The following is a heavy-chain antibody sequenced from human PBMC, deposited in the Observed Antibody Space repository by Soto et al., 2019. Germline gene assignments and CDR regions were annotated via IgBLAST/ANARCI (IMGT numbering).Heavy chain of an antibody. CDR1: DDSINSDKYY. CDR2: IYYRGNA. V-gene: IGHV4-39*01. D-gene: IGHD3-9*01. J-gene: IGHJ4*02. Sequence: SSETLSLTCSVSDDSINSDKYYWGWIRQHPRKRLEWIGSIYYRGNAYYNPSLQTRVTISLDKSKSQFSLKLNSVTAADSAVYFCARLEGLATISYYFDFWGPGALVTVSS. CDR3: ARLEGLATISYYFDF.